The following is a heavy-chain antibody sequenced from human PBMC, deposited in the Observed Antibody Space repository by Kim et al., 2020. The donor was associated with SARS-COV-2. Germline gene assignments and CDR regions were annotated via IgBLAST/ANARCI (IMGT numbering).Heavy chain of an antibody. D-gene: IGHD5-18*01. CDR2: INHSGST. Sequence: SETLSLTCAVYGGSFSGYYWSWIRQPPGKGLEWIGEINHSGSTNYNPSLKSRVTISVDTSKNQFSLKLSSVTAADTAVYYCASRPRIPGYSYGYRSSRFDPWGQGTLVTVSS. CDR1: GGSFSGYY. CDR3: ASRPRIPGYSYGYRSSRFDP. J-gene: IGHJ5*02. V-gene: IGHV4-34*01.